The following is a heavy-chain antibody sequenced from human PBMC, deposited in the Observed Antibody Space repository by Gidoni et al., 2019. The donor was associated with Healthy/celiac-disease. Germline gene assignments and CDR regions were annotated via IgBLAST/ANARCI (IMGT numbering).Heavy chain of an antibody. CDR3: AREVGRDGYNYLDY. CDR2: IWYDGSNK. Sequence: VQLVESGGGVVQPGRYLRLSSEASGFTFSSNGMHWVRQDPGKVLEWVAVIWYDGSNKYYADSVKGRFTITRDNSKNTLYLQMNSLRAEDTAVYYCAREVGRDGYNYLDYWGQGTLVTVSS. D-gene: IGHD5-12*01. CDR1: GFTFSSNG. J-gene: IGHJ4*02. V-gene: IGHV3-33*01.